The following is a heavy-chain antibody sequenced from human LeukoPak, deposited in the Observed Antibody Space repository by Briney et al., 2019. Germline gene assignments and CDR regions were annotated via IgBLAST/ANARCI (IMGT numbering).Heavy chain of an antibody. CDR1: GGTFSSYA. V-gene: IGHV1-69*05. CDR3: ARESQAYYFDY. Sequence: SVKVSCKASGGTFSSYAISWVRQAPGQGLEWMGGIIPIFGTANYAQKFQGRVTMTRDTSTSTVYMELSSLRSEDTAVYYCARESQAYYFDYWGQGTLVTVSS. J-gene: IGHJ4*02. CDR2: IIPIFGTA.